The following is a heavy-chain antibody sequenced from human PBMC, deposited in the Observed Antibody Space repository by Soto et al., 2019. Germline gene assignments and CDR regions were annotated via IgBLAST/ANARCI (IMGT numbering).Heavy chain of an antibody. CDR3: TRVGGSVSGMDV. CDR1: GFTFSSYW. D-gene: IGHD1-26*01. CDR2: IDNAGSSV. V-gene: IGHV3-74*01. J-gene: IGHJ6*02. Sequence: EVQLVESGGGLVQPGGSLRLSCAASGFTFSSYWMHWVRQAPGKGLVWVSRIDNAGSSVRYADSVKGRFTISRDNAKNTVYLQMNRLRAADTAVYYCTRVGGSVSGMDVWGQGTTVTVSS.